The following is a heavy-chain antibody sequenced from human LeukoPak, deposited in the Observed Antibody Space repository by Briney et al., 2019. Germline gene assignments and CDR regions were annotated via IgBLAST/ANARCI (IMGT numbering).Heavy chain of an antibody. Sequence: GGSLRLSCAASGFTFSSYNMNWVRQAPGKGLEWVSSISSSSPYIHYADSVKGRFTISRDNSKTSLYPQMNSLRTEDTALYYCAKAPTPTGFYMHYWGQGTLVTVSS. CDR2: ISSSSPYI. CDR3: AKAPTPTGFYMHY. V-gene: IGHV3-21*04. CDR1: GFTFSSYN. D-gene: IGHD3-9*01. J-gene: IGHJ4*02.